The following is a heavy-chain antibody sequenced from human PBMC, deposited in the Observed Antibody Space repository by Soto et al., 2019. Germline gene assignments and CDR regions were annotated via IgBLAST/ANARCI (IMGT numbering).Heavy chain of an antibody. CDR1: GYTFTIYG. V-gene: IGHV1-18*01. Sequence: ASVKVSCKASGYTFTIYGISWVRQAPGQGLEWMGWISAYNGNTNYAQKLQGRVTMTTDTSTSTAYMELRSLRSDDTAVYYCARVGWYSGSYHYYYGMDVWGQGTTVTVSS. CDR2: ISAYNGNT. D-gene: IGHD1-26*01. J-gene: IGHJ6*02. CDR3: ARVGWYSGSYHYYYGMDV.